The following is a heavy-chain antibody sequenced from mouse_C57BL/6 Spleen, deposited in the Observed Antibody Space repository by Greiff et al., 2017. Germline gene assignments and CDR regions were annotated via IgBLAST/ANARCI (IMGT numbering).Heavy chain of an antibody. V-gene: IGHV1-80*01. CDR1: GYAFSSYW. D-gene: IGHD2-1*01. J-gene: IGHJ2*01. CDR2: IYPGDGDT. CDR3: AREERGNFSFDY. Sequence: QVQLQQSGAELVKPGASVKISCKASGYAFSSYWMNWVKQRPGQGLEWIGQIYPGDGDTNYNGKFKGKATLTADKSSSTAYMQLSSLTSEDSAVYFCAREERGNFSFDYWGQGTTLTVSS.